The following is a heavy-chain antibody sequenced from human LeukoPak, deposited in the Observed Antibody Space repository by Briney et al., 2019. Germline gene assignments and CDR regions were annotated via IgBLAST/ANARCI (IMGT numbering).Heavy chain of an antibody. CDR1: GYTFTSYG. CDR3: ATDRRDAHNPVHPPHYYFDF. CDR2: ISAYNGNT. V-gene: IGHV1-18*01. Sequence: GASVKVSCKASGYTFTSYGISWVRQAPGQGLEWMGWISAYNGNTNYAQKLQGRVTMTTDTSTSTAYMELRSLRSDDTAVYFCATDRRDAHNPVHPPHYYFDFWGQGTLVTVSS. D-gene: IGHD5-24*01. J-gene: IGHJ4*02.